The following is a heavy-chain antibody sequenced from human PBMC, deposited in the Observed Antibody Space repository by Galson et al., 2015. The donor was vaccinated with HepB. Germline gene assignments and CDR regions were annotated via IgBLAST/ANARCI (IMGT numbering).Heavy chain of an antibody. J-gene: IGHJ6*02. Sequence: SVKVSCKASGGTFSSYAISWVRQAPGQGLEWMGRIIPILGIANYTQKFQGRVTITADKSTSTAYMELSSLRSEDTAVYYCARGVVVAATPPYYYYYGMDVWGQGTTVTVSS. CDR1: GGTFSSYA. CDR2: IIPILGIA. V-gene: IGHV1-69*04. CDR3: ARGVVVAATPPYYYYYGMDV. D-gene: IGHD2-15*01.